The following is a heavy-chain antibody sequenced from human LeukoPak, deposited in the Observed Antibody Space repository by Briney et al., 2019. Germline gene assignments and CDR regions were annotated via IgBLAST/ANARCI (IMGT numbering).Heavy chain of an antibody. D-gene: IGHD5-12*01. Sequence: GGSLRLSCAASGFNFSSYEMNWVRQAPGNGLEWVSYISRSGSTAFYADSVKGRFTISRDNAKNPLYLQMNSLRAEDTAAYYCARASGPGYYYYYMDVWGKGTTVIVSS. CDR1: GFNFSSYE. V-gene: IGHV3-48*03. J-gene: IGHJ6*03. CDR2: ISRSGSTA. CDR3: ARASGPGYYYYYMDV.